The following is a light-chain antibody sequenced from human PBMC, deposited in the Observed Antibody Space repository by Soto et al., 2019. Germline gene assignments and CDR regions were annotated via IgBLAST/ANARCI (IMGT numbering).Light chain of an antibody. CDR3: SSYTSSSSEV. Sequence: QSVLTQPASVSGSPGQSITISCTGTSSDVGGYNYVSWYQQHPGKAPKLMIYDVSNRPSGVSNRFSGSKSGNTASLTISGLQDEDEADYYCSSYTSSSSEVFGTGTKVXVL. CDR2: DVS. V-gene: IGLV2-14*01. J-gene: IGLJ1*01. CDR1: SSDVGGYNY.